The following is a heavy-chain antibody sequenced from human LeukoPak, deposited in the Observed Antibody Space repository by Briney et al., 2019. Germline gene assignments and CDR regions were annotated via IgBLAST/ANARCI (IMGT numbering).Heavy chain of an antibody. CDR2: ISSSGSTI. D-gene: IGHD3-16*01. CDR3: ARDRHSGQSPRRGITGSGDY. Sequence: GGSLRLSCAASGFTFSDYYMSWIRQAPGKGLEWVSYISSSGSTIYYADSEKGRFTISRDNAKNSLYLQMNSLRAEDTAVYYCARDRHSGQSPRRGITGSGDYWGQGTLVTVSS. J-gene: IGHJ4*02. V-gene: IGHV3-11*04. CDR1: GFTFSDYY.